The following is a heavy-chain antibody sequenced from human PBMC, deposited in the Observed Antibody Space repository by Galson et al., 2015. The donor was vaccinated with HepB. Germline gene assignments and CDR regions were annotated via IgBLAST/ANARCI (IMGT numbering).Heavy chain of an antibody. Sequence: CAISGDSVSSNSAAWNWIRQSPSRGLEWLGRTYYRSKWYSDYAVSVKSRITINPDTSKNQFSLQLNSVTPEDTAVYYCARVALIAAAGTVWFDPWGQGTLVTVSS. CDR1: GDSVSSNSAA. V-gene: IGHV6-1*01. J-gene: IGHJ5*02. CDR2: TYYRSKWYS. D-gene: IGHD6-13*01. CDR3: ARVALIAAAGTVWFDP.